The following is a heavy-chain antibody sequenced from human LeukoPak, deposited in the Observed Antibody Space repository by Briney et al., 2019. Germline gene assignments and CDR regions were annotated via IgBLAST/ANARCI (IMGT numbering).Heavy chain of an antibody. V-gene: IGHV1-2*04. J-gene: IGHJ4*02. CDR2: INPNSGGT. CDR3: ARDHDGYYFDY. Sequence: GASVKVSCKASGYTFTGYYMHWVRRAPGQGLEWMGWINPNSGGTNYAQKFQGWVTMTRDTSISTAYMELSRLRSDDTAVYYCARDHDGYYFDYWGQGTLVTVSS. D-gene: IGHD2-2*03. CDR1: GYTFTGYY.